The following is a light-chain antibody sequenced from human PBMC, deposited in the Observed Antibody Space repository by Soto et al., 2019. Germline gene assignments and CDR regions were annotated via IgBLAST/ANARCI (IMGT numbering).Light chain of an antibody. J-gene: IGKJ1*01. CDR3: QQANSFPRT. Sequence: DIQMTQSPSSVSASVGDRVTITCRASQAVSTWLAWYQQKPGKAPKLLIYAASNLQTGVPSRFSGSGSGTDFTLTISSLQPEDFATYYCQQANSFPRTFGQGTKVEIK. CDR1: QAVSTW. V-gene: IGKV1D-12*01. CDR2: AAS.